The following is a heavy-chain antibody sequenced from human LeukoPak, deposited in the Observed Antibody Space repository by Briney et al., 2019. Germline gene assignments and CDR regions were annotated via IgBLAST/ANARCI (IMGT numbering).Heavy chain of an antibody. CDR1: GGSISRYY. CDR3: ARDKTYCSSTSCPIYYYYGMDV. Sequence: SETLSLTCTVSGGSISRYYWSWIRQPAGKGLEWIGRIYTSGSTNYNPSLKSRVTMSVDTSKNQFSLKLSSVTAADTAVYYCARDKTYCSSTSCPIYYYYGMDVWGQGTTVTVSS. CDR2: IYTSGST. V-gene: IGHV4-4*07. J-gene: IGHJ6*02. D-gene: IGHD2-2*01.